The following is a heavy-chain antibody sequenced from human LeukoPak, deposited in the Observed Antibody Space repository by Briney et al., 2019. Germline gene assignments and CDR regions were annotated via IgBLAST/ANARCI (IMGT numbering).Heavy chain of an antibody. V-gene: IGHV3-21*01. CDR3: ARTIAAGGKVGWFDS. CDR2: ISNSSSYI. CDR1: GFPFSSYG. D-gene: IGHD6-13*01. J-gene: IGHJ5*01. Sequence: GGSLRLSCAASGFPFSSYGMNWVRQARGKGLEWVSSISNSSSYIYYAEFVKGRFTISRDNGKISLYLQKNSLRAEDSAEYYCARTIAAGGKVGWFDSWGQGTLVSVSS.